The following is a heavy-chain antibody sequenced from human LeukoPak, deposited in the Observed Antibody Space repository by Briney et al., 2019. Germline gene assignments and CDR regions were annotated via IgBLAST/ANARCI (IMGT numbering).Heavy chain of an antibody. CDR3: ARDRGYCSSTSCYLFDY. J-gene: IGHJ4*02. CDR1: GFTFSSYS. D-gene: IGHD2-2*01. V-gene: IGHV3-21*01. CDR2: ISSSSSYI. Sequence: GGSLRLSCAASGFTFSSYSMNWVRQAPGKGLEWVSSISSSSSYIYYADSVEGRFTISRDNAKNSLYLQMNSLRAEDTAVYYCARDRGYCSSTSCYLFDYWGQGTLVTVSS.